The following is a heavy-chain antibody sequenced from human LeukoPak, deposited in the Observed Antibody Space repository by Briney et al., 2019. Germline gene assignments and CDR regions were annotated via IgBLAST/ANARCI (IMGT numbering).Heavy chain of an antibody. CDR3: AKVFYGGNSRAFDI. V-gene: IGHV3-30*18. Sequence: PGRSRRLSCAASGFTFSSYGMHWVRQAPGKGLEWVAVISYDGSNKYYADSVKGRFTISRDNSKNTLYLQMNSLRAEDTAVYYCAKVFYGGNSRAFDIWGQGTMVTVSS. J-gene: IGHJ3*02. D-gene: IGHD4-23*01. CDR2: ISYDGSNK. CDR1: GFTFSSYG.